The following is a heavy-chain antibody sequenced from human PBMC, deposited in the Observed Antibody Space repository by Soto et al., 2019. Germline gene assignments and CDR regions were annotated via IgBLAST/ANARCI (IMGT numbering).Heavy chain of an antibody. CDR3: AHRGYGDYPRDNWFDP. Sequence: VSSATLVNPTHTLTLTCTFSGLSLRTGAAGVGWIRQPPGKALEWLALIYWNDDKRYSPSLKSRLTITKDTSKNQVVLTMTNMDPVDTATYYCAHRGYGDYPRDNWFDPWGQGKLVTVSS. D-gene: IGHD4-17*01. CDR1: GLSLRTGAAG. J-gene: IGHJ5*02. CDR2: IYWNDDK. V-gene: IGHV2-5*01.